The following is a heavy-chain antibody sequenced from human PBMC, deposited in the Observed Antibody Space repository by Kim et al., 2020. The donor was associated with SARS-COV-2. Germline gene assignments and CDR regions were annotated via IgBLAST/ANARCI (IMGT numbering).Heavy chain of an antibody. CDR2: IKQDGSEK. J-gene: IGHJ4*02. D-gene: IGHD3-9*01. Sequence: GGSLRLSCAASGFTFSSYWMSWVRQAPGKGLEWVANIKQDGSEKYYVDSVKGRFTISRDNAKNSLYLQMNSLRAEDTAVYYCARVLRYFPHTLFDYWGQGTLVTGSS. CDR1: GFTFSSYW. CDR3: ARVLRYFPHTLFDY. V-gene: IGHV3-7*05.